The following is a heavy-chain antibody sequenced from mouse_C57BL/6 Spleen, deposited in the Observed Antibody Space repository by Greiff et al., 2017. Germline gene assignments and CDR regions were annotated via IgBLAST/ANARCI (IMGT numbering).Heavy chain of an antibody. J-gene: IGHJ3*01. D-gene: IGHD2-4*01. CDR3: ARLWYDYDPFAY. Sequence: QVQLKQSGPELVKPGASVKISCKASGYAFSSSWMNWVKQRPGKGLEWIGRIYPGDGDTNYNEKFKGKATLTADKSSSTAYMQLSSLTSEDSAVYFCARLWYDYDPFAYWGQGTLVTVSA. CDR1: GYAFSSSW. V-gene: IGHV1-82*01. CDR2: IYPGDGDT.